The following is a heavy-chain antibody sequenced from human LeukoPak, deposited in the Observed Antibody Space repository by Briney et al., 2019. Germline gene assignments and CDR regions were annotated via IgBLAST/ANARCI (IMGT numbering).Heavy chain of an antibody. D-gene: IGHD2-2*02. CDR2: ISSSGSTI. J-gene: IGHJ6*02. V-gene: IGHV3-48*03. Sequence: PGGSLRLSCAASGFTFSSYEMNWVRQAPGKGLEWVSYISSSGSTIYYADSVKGRFTISRDNAKNSLHLQMNSLRAEDTAVYYCARLGYCSSTSCYIYGMDVWGQGTTVTVSS. CDR1: GFTFSSYE. CDR3: ARLGYCSSTSCYIYGMDV.